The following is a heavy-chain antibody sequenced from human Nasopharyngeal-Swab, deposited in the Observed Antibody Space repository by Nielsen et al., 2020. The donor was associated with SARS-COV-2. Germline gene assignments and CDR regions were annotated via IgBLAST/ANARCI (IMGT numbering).Heavy chain of an antibody. V-gene: IGHV1-2*02. J-gene: IGHJ6*02. D-gene: IGHD7-27*01. CDR1: GYTFTGYY. Sequence: ASVKVSCKASGYTFTGYYMHWVRQAPGHGLEWMGWINPNSGGTNYAQKFQGRVTMTRDTSISTAYMELSRLRSDDTAVYYCANENWDRRYYYYGMDVWGQGTTVTVSS. CDR2: INPNSGGT. CDR3: ANENWDRRYYYYGMDV.